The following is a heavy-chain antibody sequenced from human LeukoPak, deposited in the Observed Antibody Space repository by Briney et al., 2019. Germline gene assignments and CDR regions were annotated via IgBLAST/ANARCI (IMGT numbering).Heavy chain of an antibody. CDR3: ARLFKRSAIDY. CDR2: IYYSGST. D-gene: IGHD3-9*01. CDR1: GGSISSYY. V-gene: IGHV4-39*01. Sequence: SETLSLTCTVSGGSISSYYWGWIRQPPGKGLEWIGSIYYSGSTYYNPSLKSRVTISVDTSKNQFSLKLSSVTAADTAVYYCARLFKRSAIDYWGQGTLVTVSS. J-gene: IGHJ4*02.